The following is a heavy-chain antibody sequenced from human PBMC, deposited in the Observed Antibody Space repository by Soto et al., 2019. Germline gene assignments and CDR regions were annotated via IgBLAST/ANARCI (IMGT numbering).Heavy chain of an antibody. CDR1: GYSFSGHY. Sequence: GASVKVSCKASGYSFSGHYMHWVRQAPGQGLEWVGWINPNSGGTNYAEDFQGRITMTRDTSISTAYMELSSLRSDDTALYYCARGVFCSTYSTSPPDFWGQATLVTLSS. CDR3: ARGVFCSTYSTSPPDF. D-gene: IGHD3-3*01. V-gene: IGHV1-2*02. J-gene: IGHJ4*02. CDR2: INPNSGGT.